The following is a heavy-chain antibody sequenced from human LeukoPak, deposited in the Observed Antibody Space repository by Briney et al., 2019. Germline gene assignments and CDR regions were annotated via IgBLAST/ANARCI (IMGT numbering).Heavy chain of an antibody. V-gene: IGHV1-18*01. J-gene: IGHJ4*02. D-gene: IGHD6-13*01. CDR1: GYTFTSYG. Sequence: ASVKVSCKASGYTFTSYGISWVRQAPGQGLEWMGWISAYNGNTNYAQKLQGRVTMTTDTSTSTAYMELRSLRSDDTAVYYCARVTSYSSSWYLFDYWGQGTLVTVSS. CDR3: ARVTSYSSSWYLFDY. CDR2: ISAYNGNT.